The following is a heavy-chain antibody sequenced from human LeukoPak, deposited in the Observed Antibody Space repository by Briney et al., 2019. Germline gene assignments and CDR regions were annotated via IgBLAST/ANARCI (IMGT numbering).Heavy chain of an antibody. CDR3: AKQRSEVPVAASNY. CDR2: VSGSGDST. D-gene: IGHD1-14*01. CDR1: GFTFGNYA. J-gene: IGHJ4*02. Sequence: GGSLRLSYAASGFTFGNYAMNWVRQAPGKGLEWVSGVSGSGDSTYYVDSVKGRFTISRDNSKSTLYLHMNSLRAEDTAIYYCAKQRSEVPVAASNYWGQGTLVTVSS. V-gene: IGHV3-23*01.